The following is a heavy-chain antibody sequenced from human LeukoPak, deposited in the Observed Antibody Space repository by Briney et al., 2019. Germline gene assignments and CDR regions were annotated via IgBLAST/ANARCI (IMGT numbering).Heavy chain of an antibody. J-gene: IGHJ4*02. CDR2: IYYSGST. CDR3: ASWNYAFDY. Sequence: SGTLSLTCTVSGGSISSSSYYWGWIRQPPGKGLEWIGSIYYSGSTYYNPSLKSRVTISVDTSKSQFSLKLSSVTAADTAVYYCASWNYAFDYWGQGTLVTVSS. CDR1: GGSISSSSYY. V-gene: IGHV4-39*07. D-gene: IGHD1-7*01.